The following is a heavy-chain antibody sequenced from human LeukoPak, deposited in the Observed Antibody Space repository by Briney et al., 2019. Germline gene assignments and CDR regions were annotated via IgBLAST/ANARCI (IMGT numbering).Heavy chain of an antibody. D-gene: IGHD3-10*01. CDR2: IYTSGST. Sequence: SETLSLTCTVSGASISSGSYYWSWIRQPAGKGLEWIGRIYTSGSTNYNPSLNSRVTISVDTSKNQFSLKLSSVTAADTAVYYCAREPWEMYGSGSYYNGDAFDIWGQGTMVTVSS. J-gene: IGHJ3*02. CDR1: GASISSGSYY. CDR3: AREPWEMYGSGSYYNGDAFDI. V-gene: IGHV4-61*02.